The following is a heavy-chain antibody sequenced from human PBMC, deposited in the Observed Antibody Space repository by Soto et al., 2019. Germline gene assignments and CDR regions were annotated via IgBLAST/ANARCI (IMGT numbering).Heavy chain of an antibody. V-gene: IGHV3-21*01. CDR3: VRERGLSSFYGMDV. D-gene: IGHD3-10*01. CDR2: ITSSSGHI. CDR1: GFTLTTYT. Sequence: GGTLRLFCEASGFTLTTYTMNWVRQASGKGLEWVSSITSSSGHIYYADSVKGRFTISRDNARNSLYLQMNSLRAEDTAVYYCVRERGLSSFYGMDVWGQGTTVTVSS. J-gene: IGHJ6*02.